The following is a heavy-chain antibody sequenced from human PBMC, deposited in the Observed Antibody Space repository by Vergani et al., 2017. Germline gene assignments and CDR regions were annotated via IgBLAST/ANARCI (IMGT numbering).Heavy chain of an antibody. J-gene: IGHJ4*02. CDR2: ISSSSSYI. V-gene: IGHV3-21*01. CDR3: ARDPETYCGGDCYPFDY. D-gene: IGHD2-21*02. Sequence: EVQLVESGGGLVKPGGSLRLSCAASGFTFSSYSMNWVRQAPGKGLEGVSSISSSSSYIYYADSVKGQFTISRDNAKNSLYLQMNSLRAEDTAVYYCARDPETYCGGDCYPFDYWGQGTLVTVSS. CDR1: GFTFSSYS.